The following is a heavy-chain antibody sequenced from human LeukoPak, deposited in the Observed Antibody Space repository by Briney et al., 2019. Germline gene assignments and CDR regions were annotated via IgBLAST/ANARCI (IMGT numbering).Heavy chain of an antibody. Sequence: GASVTVSCKASVCTFTRYYLHEVGQAARRERAGMGWLNHTSGGTNYAQKFQGRVTMTRDTSISTAYMELSRLRSDDTAVYYCARDKRYYYGSGSGDNYMDVWGKGTTVTISS. CDR2: LNHTSGGT. CDR1: VCTFTRYY. D-gene: IGHD3-10*01. CDR3: ARDKRYYYGSGSGDNYMDV. V-gene: IGHV1-2*02. J-gene: IGHJ6*03.